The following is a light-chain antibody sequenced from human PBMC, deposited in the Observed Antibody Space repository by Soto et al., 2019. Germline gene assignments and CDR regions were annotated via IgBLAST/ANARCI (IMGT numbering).Light chain of an antibody. J-gene: IGKJ4*01. CDR2: DAS. V-gene: IGKV3-20*01. Sequence: EIVLTQSPATLSLSPGERATLSCRASQSVSSYLAWYQQKPGQAPRLLIYDASGRAGSVPARFSGSGSGTDFTLTISRLEPEDFAVYYCQQYGSSPKLTFGGGTKVDI. CDR3: QQYGSSPKLT. CDR1: QSVSSY.